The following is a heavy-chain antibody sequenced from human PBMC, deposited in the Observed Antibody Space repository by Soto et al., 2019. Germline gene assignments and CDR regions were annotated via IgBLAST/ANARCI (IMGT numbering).Heavy chain of an antibody. V-gene: IGHV4-59*01. CDR1: GGSISSYY. J-gene: IGHJ4*02. CDR2: ICYSGST. D-gene: IGHD3-10*01. Sequence: TSETLSLTCTVSGGSISSYYWSWIRQPPGKGLEWIGYICYSGSTNYNPSLKSRVTISVDTSKNQFSLKLSSVTAADTAVYYCARGRITMVRGVSPFDYWGQGTLVTVSS. CDR3: ARGRITMVRGVSPFDY.